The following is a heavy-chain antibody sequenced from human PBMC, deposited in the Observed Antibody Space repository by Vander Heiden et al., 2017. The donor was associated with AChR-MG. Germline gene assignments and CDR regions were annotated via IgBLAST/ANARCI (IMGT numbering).Heavy chain of an antibody. CDR1: GFRFSTYA. CDR2: ISGGGGGT. J-gene: IGHJ3*01. D-gene: IGHD4-17*01. CDR3: AKYGPGTTSDAFDV. V-gene: IGHV3-23*01. Sequence: EVQLLEPGGGLVQPGGSLRLSCAASGFRFSTYAMSWVRQAPGKGLPWVSGISGGGGGTFYADSVKGRFNISRDNSKNTLYLQMNSLRAEDTAIYYCAKYGPGTTSDAFDVWGQGTMVTVSS.